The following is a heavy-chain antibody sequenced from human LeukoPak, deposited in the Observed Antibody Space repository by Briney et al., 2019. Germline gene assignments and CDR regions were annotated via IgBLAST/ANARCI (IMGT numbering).Heavy chain of an antibody. CDR1: GGSFSGYY. Sequence: SETLSLTCAVYGGSFSGYYWSWLRQPPGKGLEWIGEINHSGSTNYNPSLKSRVTISVDTSKNQFSLKLSSVTDADTAVYYCASGRRGYTVPLLYYFDYCCRGTLVTVSS. CDR2: INHSGST. D-gene: IGHD4-17*01. V-gene: IGHV4-34*01. CDR3: ASGRRGYTVPLLYYFDY. J-gene: IGHJ4*02.